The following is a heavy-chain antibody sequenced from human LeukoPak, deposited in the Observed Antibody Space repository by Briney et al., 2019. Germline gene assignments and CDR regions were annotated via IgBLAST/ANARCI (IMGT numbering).Heavy chain of an antibody. D-gene: IGHD6-19*01. CDR3: ARIPAVRSGWYRPFDY. Sequence: SETLSLTCAVYGGSFSDYYWSWIRQPPGKGLEWIGEINHSGSTNYNPSLKSRVTISVDTSKNQFSLKLSSVTAADTAVYYCARIPAVRSGWYRPFDYWGQGTLVTVSS. J-gene: IGHJ4*02. CDR1: GGSFSDYY. CDR2: INHSGST. V-gene: IGHV4-34*01.